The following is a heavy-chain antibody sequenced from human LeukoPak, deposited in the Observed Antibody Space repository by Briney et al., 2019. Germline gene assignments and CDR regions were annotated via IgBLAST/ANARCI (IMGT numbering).Heavy chain of an antibody. J-gene: IGHJ4*02. CDR2: IYHSGST. V-gene: IGHV4-4*02. D-gene: IGHD6-13*01. Sequence: SETLSLTCAVSGGSISSSNWWSWVRQPPGKGLEWIGEIYHSGSTNYNPSLKSRVTISVDKSKNQFSLKLSSVTAADTAVYYCARAPSSSWYYFDYWGQGTLVTVSP. CDR1: GGSISSSNW. CDR3: ARAPSSSWYYFDY.